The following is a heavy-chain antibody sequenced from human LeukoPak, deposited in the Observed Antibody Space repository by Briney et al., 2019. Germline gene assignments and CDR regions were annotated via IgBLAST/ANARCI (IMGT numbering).Heavy chain of an antibody. CDR1: GGAISSGDYY. CDR2: IYYSGST. Sequence: PSETLSLTCTVSGGAISSGDYYCSWIRQPPGNGLEWIGYIYYSGSTYYNPSLKSRVPISVDTSKNQFSLKLSSVTAADTAVYYCASLGYDSSGYYLGNWFDPWGQGTLVTVSS. V-gene: IGHV4-30-4*01. J-gene: IGHJ5*02. D-gene: IGHD3-22*01. CDR3: ASLGYDSSGYYLGNWFDP.